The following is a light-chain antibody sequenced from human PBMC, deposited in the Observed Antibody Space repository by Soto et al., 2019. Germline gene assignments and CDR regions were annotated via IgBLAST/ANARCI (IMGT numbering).Light chain of an antibody. Sequence: SALTQPASVSGSPGQSITISCTGTSSDVGGYNSVSWYQQHPGKAPKLMIYNVNNRPSGISNRFSGSKSGNTASLTISGLQAEDEADYYCSSYKSTSTYVFGTGTKVTV. CDR1: SSDVGGYNS. CDR3: SSYKSTSTYV. V-gene: IGLV2-14*03. CDR2: NVN. J-gene: IGLJ1*01.